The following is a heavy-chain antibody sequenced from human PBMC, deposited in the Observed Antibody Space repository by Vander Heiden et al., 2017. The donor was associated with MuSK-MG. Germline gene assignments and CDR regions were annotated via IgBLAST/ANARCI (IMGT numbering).Heavy chain of an antibody. Sequence: QLQLQESAAGLVKPSETLSLTCTASAGSTISCDWSWIRQTPGKGLEWIGYIYYSGNTNYNPSLKSRVTISAETAKTQYSLKLRYLTAADTAVYYCARREVGGDYGPDNFAYWGQGTLVTVSS. J-gene: IGHJ4*02. CDR1: AGSTISCD. CDR2: IYYSGNT. V-gene: IGHV4-59*01. D-gene: IGHD4-17*01. CDR3: ARREVGGDYGPDNFAY.